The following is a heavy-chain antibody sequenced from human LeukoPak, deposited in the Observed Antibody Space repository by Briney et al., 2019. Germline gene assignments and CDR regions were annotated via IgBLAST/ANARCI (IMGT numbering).Heavy chain of an antibody. D-gene: IGHD3-10*01. V-gene: IGHV1-46*01. J-gene: IGHJ6*02. CDR1: GYTFTTYY. CDR3: ARAISPNGSGTNSALDV. CDR2: INPSGGST. Sequence: ASVKVSCKASGYTFTTYYMRWVRQAPGQGLEWMGMINPSGGSTSYAQKFQGRVTMTRDTSTSTVYMELSSLRSEDTAVFYCARAISPNGSGTNSALDVWGQGTTVTVSS.